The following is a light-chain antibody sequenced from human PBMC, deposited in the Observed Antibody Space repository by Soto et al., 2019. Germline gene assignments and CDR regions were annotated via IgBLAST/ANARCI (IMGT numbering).Light chain of an antibody. CDR1: RSISNS. V-gene: IGKV3-11*01. J-gene: IGKJ1*01. Sequence: EIVLTQSPATLSLSPGERATLSCRASRSISNSLAWYQQKPGQPPRLLIYAASNRATGIPARFSGSGSGTDFSLTISSLEPEDFAVYYCQQRSNWPPWTFGQGTKVDIK. CDR3: QQRSNWPPWT. CDR2: AAS.